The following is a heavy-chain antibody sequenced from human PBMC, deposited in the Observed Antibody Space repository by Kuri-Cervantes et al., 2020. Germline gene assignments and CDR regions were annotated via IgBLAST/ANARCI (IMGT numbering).Heavy chain of an antibody. CDR1: GGSISSYY. Sequence: SETLSLTCTVSGGSISSYYWSWIRQPPGKGLEWIGYIDYSGITSYNPSLKSRVTISVDTSKNQFSLKLSSVTAADTAVYYCAGGSTFQWLARRWFDPWGQGTLVTVSS. CDR3: AGGSTFQWLARRWFDP. J-gene: IGHJ5*02. V-gene: IGHV4-59*12. D-gene: IGHD6-19*01. CDR2: IDYSGIT.